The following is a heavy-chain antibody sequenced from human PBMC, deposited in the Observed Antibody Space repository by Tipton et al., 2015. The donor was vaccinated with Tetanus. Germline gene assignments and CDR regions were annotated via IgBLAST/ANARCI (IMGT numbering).Heavy chain of an antibody. V-gene: IGHV4-31*03. D-gene: IGHD1-26*01. CDR2: IYYTALT. CDR1: GASINAGGYL. J-gene: IGHJ4*02. CDR3: ARDLPREPFYLDY. Sequence: TLSLTCSVSGASINAGGYLWTWVRQHPGRGLEWIGNIYYTALTSYTPSLNSRVSISVDTSKNHFSLRLTSVTAADTAVYFCARDLPREPFYLDYWGQGKQVTVSS.